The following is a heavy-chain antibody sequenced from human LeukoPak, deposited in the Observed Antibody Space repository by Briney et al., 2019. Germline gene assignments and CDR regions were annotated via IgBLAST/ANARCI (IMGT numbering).Heavy chain of an antibody. Sequence: ETLSLTCSVSGGSISSYYWSWIRQPAGKGLEWMGIIYPGDSDTRYSPSFQGQVTISADKSISTAYLQWSSLNASDTAMYYCARRFKNCSSTSCYFWFDPWGQGTLVTVSS. CDR2: IYPGDSDT. D-gene: IGHD2-2*01. CDR1: GGSISSYY. CDR3: ARRFKNCSSTSCYFWFDP. V-gene: IGHV5-51*01. J-gene: IGHJ5*02.